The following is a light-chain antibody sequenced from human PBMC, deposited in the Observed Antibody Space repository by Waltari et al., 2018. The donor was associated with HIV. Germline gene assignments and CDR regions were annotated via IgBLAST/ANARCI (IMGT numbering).Light chain of an antibody. V-gene: IGLV2-14*01. CDR1: NNDY. CDR2: EVN. CDR3: ASPML. Sequence: QSALTQAASVSASPGQSITISCNEPNNDYVSWYQQSPGRPPKLIIYEVNSRPSGVSRRFSGSKSGNTASLTISGLQAEDEADYYCASPMLFGGGTRLTVL. J-gene: IGLJ2*01.